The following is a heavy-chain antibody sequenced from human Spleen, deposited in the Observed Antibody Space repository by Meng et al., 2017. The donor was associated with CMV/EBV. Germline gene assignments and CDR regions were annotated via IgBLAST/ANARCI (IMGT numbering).Heavy chain of an antibody. Sequence: ASVKVSCKASGYTFTGFYIHWVRQAPGQGLEWMGWINPNSGATNYAQRFQGRVTMTRDTSTSTTYIELSRLRSDDTAVYYCAKDNFYGGGYDYYYGMDVWGQGTTVTVSS. V-gene: IGHV1-2*02. CDR2: INPNSGAT. CDR3: AKDNFYGGGYDYYYGMDV. CDR1: GYTFTGFY. D-gene: IGHD2/OR15-2a*01. J-gene: IGHJ6*02.